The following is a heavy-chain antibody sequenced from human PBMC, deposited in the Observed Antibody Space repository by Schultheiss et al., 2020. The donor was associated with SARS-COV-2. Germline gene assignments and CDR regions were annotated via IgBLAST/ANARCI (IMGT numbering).Heavy chain of an antibody. V-gene: IGHV4-31*11. J-gene: IGHJ6*02. CDR1: GGSISSGGYY. CDR3: ARAPDYGDYVRDYYYCYGMDV. CDR2: IYYSGST. D-gene: IGHD4-17*01. Sequence: SETLSLTCAVSGGSISSGGYYWSWIRQHPGKGLEWIGYIYYSGSTYYNPSLKSRVTISVDTSKNQFSLKLSSVTAADTAVYYCARAPDYGDYVRDYYYCYGMDVWGQGTTVTVSS.